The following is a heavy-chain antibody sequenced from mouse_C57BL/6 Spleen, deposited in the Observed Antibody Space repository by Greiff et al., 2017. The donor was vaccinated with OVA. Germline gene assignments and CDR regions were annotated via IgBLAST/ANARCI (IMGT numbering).Heavy chain of an antibody. CDR3: ARSPMGLRVPGYCDY. Sequence: VQLQQPGAELVKPGASVKLSCKASGYTFTSYWMHWVKQRPGQGLEWIGMIHPNSGSTNYNEKFKSKATLTVDKSSSTAYMQLSSLTSEDSAVYYCARSPMGLRVPGYCDYWGQGTTLTVSS. V-gene: IGHV1-64*01. D-gene: IGHD2-4*01. J-gene: IGHJ2*01. CDR2: IHPNSGST. CDR1: GYTFTSYW.